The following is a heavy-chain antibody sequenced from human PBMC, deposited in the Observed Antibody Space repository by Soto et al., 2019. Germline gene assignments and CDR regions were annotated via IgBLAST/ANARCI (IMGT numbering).Heavy chain of an antibody. CDR3: AKDQRGPNYLNWFDP. CDR2: ISGSGGST. D-gene: IGHD4-4*01. J-gene: IGHJ5*02. Sequence: EVQLLESGGGLVQPGGSLRLSCAASGFTFSSYAMSWVRQAPGKGLEWVSAISGSGGSTYYADSVKGRFTISRDNSKNTLYLQMHSLRAEDTAVYYCAKDQRGPNYLNWFDPWGQGTLVTVSS. V-gene: IGHV3-23*01. CDR1: GFTFSSYA.